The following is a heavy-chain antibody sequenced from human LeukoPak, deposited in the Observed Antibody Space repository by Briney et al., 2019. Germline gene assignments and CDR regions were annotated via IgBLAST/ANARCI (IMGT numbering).Heavy chain of an antibody. D-gene: IGHD5-24*01. J-gene: IGHJ6*02. Sequence: GASVKVSCKASGGTFSSYAISWVRQAPGQGLEWMGGIIPIFGTTNYAQKFRGRVTITADESTSTAYMELSSLRSEDTAVYYCARGRDGYNSMVFGYYYYYGMDVWGQGTTVTVSS. CDR1: GGTFSSYA. CDR3: ARGRDGYNSMVFGYYYYYGMDV. CDR2: IIPIFGTT. V-gene: IGHV1-69*13.